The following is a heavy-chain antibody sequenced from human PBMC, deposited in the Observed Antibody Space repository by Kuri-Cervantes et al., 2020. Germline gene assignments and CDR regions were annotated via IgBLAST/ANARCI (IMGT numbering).Heavy chain of an antibody. Sequence: GGSLRLSCAASGFPFNTFSDYWIHWVRQVPGKGLVWVSRINRDGSDSTYAASVKGRFTISRDNAKNSLYLQMDSLRAEDTAVYYCARAAAHGGSYFTDWGQGSLVTVSS. V-gene: IGHV3-74*01. D-gene: IGHD1-26*01. J-gene: IGHJ4*02. CDR2: INRDGSDS. CDR3: ARAAAHGGSYFTD. CDR1: GFPFNTFSDYW.